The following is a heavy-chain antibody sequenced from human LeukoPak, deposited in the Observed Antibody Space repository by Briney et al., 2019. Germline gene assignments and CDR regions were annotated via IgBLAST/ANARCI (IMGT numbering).Heavy chain of an antibody. CDR2: IQSDSGDT. V-gene: IGHV1-2*02. CDR3: ARDLTGDLYTFFDY. Sequence: ASVKVSCKTTGYTFTGYHLHWVRQAPGQGLEWMAWIQSDSGDTNYAQKFQGRVTVARDKFTRTSYIEVDRLSSDDAAVYYCARDLTGDLYTFFDYWGQGTLVTVSS. J-gene: IGHJ4*02. CDR1: GYTFTGYH. D-gene: IGHD3-16*02.